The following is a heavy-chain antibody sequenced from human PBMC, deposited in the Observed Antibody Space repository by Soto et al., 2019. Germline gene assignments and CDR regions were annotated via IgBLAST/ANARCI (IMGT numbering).Heavy chain of an antibody. J-gene: IGHJ5*02. CDR1: GGSISSYY. V-gene: IGHV4-59*01. CDR3: ARDRRYGELDP. Sequence: WETLSLTCTVSGGSISSYYWSWIRQPPGKGLEWIGYIYYSGSTNYNPSLKSRVTISVDTSKNQFSLKLSSVTAADTAVYYCARDRRYGELDPWGQGTLVTVSS. CDR2: IYYSGST. D-gene: IGHD4-17*01.